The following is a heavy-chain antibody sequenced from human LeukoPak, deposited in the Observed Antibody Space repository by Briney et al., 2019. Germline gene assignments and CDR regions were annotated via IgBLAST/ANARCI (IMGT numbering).Heavy chain of an antibody. CDR1: GFTFSSYV. V-gene: IGHV3-23*01. J-gene: IGHJ4*02. CDR3: AKDGGSRYCSSAGCDPFRY. D-gene: IGHD2-2*01. Sequence: GGSLRLSCAASGFTFSSYVMSWVRQTPGKGLEWVAAISGSVRQAPGKGLEWVSGISDSGGSTYHADSVKGRFTISRDNSKNTLYLQMNSLRAEDTAIYYCAKDGGSRYCSSAGCDPFRYWGQGTLVTVSS. CDR2: ISDSGGST.